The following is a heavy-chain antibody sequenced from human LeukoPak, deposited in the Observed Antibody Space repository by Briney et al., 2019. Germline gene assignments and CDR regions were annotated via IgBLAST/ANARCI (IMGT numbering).Heavy chain of an antibody. J-gene: IGHJ6*02. Sequence: ASVKVSCKASRYTFTSYDINWVRQATGQGLEWMGWMNPNSGNTGYAQKFQVRVTMTRNTSISTAYMELSSLRSEDTAVYYCARACIVGATCYYYGMDVWGQGTTVTVSS. D-gene: IGHD1-26*01. CDR3: ARACIVGATCYYYGMDV. CDR1: RYTFTSYD. V-gene: IGHV1-8*01. CDR2: MNPNSGNT.